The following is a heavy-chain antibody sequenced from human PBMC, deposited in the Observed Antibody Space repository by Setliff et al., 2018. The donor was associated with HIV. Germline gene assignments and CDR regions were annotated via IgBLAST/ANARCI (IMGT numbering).Heavy chain of an antibody. V-gene: IGHV4-59*11. CDR3: ARNRVPSSL. CDR2: LYFGGST. Sequence: SETLSLTCTVSGDSMSSHYWSWIRQPPGKGLEWIGTLYFGGSTSYNSSLKSRVTISGDTPKNQFSLKLNSVIAADTAVYYCARNRVPSSLWGQGTLVTVSS. CDR1: GDSMSSHY. J-gene: IGHJ4*02. D-gene: IGHD3-10*01.